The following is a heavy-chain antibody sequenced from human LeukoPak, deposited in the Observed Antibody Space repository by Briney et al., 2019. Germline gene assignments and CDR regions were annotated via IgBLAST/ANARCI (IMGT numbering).Heavy chain of an antibody. CDR1: GSTFSSYS. J-gene: IGHJ4*02. D-gene: IGHD5-24*01. CDR3: ARDQGSPRDGYNFGY. V-gene: IGHV3-21*01. CDR2: ISSSSSYI. Sequence: GGSLRLSCAASGSTFSSYSMNWVRQAPGKGLEWVSSISSSSSYIYYADSVKGRFTISRDNAKNSLYLQMNSLRAEDTAVYYCARDQGSPRDGYNFGYWGQGTLVTVSS.